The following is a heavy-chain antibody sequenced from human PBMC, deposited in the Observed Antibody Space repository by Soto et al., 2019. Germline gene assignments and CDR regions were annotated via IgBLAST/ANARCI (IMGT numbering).Heavy chain of an antibody. D-gene: IGHD3-9*01. V-gene: IGHV3-74*01. J-gene: IGHJ4*02. CDR1: GFTFSSYW. Sequence: GGSLRLSCAASGFTFSSYWMHWVRQAPGKGLVWVSRINSDGSSTSYADSVKGRFTISRDNAKNTPYLQMNSLRAEDTAVYYCARAPYYDILTAYNWGQGTLVTVSS. CDR2: INSDGSST. CDR3: ARAPYYDILTAYN.